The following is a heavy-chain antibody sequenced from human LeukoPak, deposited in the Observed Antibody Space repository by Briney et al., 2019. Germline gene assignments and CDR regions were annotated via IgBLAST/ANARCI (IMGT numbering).Heavy chain of an antibody. CDR2: IYHSGST. CDR1: GGSVSRGGYY. V-gene: IGHV4-61*08. CDR3: ARHLYIAYYERTGNDPFDI. D-gene: IGHD3-22*01. Sequence: SETLSLTCTVSGGSVSRGGYYWSWIRQPPGKGLEWIGYIYHSGSTDYNPSLKSRVTISVDTSMNQFSLRLSSVTAADTAVYYCARHLYIAYYERTGNDPFDIWGRGTMVTVSS. J-gene: IGHJ3*02.